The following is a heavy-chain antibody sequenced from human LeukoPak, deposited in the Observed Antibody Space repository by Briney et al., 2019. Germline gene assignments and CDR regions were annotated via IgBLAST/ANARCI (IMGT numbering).Heavy chain of an antibody. D-gene: IGHD6-13*01. J-gene: IGHJ4*02. CDR1: GGSFSGNY. CDR3: PRGGIAGGGPSYYFDY. V-gene: IGHV4-34*01. CDR2: INHSGST. Sequence: SETLSLTCAVYGGSFSGNYWSWISQPQGKGPEWIGEINHSGSTNYNQSPKRRVTISVATSKNQFSLKLSSVTAAAPAVFSCPRGGIAGGGPSYYFDYWGEGTLAT.